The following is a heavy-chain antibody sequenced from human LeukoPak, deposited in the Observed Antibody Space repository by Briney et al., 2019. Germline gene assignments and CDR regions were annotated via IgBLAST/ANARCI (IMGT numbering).Heavy chain of an antibody. CDR3: VRQRGNCAGTSCYGGGLDP. CDR2: SHHTGGI. CDR1: GYSISSGHY. Sequence: SETLSLNCAASGYSISSGHYWGWIRQSPGKGLEWIGTSHHTGGIYYNPSLKSRVTIPLYTSKNQVSLKLSSVTAADTAVYYCVRQRGNCAGTSCYGGGLDPWGQGILVTVSS. D-gene: IGHD2-2*01. J-gene: IGHJ5*02. V-gene: IGHV4-38-2*01.